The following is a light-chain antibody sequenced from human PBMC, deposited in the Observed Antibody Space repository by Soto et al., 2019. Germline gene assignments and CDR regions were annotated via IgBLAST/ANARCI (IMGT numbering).Light chain of an antibody. J-gene: IGKJ2*01. Sequence: DIQMTQSPSSLSASVGDRVTITCQASQDISNFLNWYQQKPGKAPKLLIYDASNLQTGNPSRFSGSGSGTDFAFTIISLQPEDSATYYCHQYDNVPQTFGQGTKLEIK. CDR2: DAS. CDR1: QDISNF. CDR3: HQYDNVPQT. V-gene: IGKV1-33*01.